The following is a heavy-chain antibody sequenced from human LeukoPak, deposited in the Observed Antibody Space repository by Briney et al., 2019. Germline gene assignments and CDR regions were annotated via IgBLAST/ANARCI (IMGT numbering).Heavy chain of an antibody. Sequence: GGCLRLSCAASGFTFSSYSMNWVRQAPGKGLEWVSSISRSSSYIYYADSVKGRFTISRDNAKNSLYLQMNSLRAEDTAVYYCSRPPGYYDSSENFQHWGQGTLVTVSS. CDR1: GFTFSSYS. J-gene: IGHJ1*01. V-gene: IGHV3-21*01. CDR3: SRPPGYYDSSENFQH. D-gene: IGHD3-22*01. CDR2: ISRSSSYI.